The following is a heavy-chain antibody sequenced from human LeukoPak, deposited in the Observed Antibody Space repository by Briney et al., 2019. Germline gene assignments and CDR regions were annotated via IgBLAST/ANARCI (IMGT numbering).Heavy chain of an antibody. D-gene: IGHD3-10*01. J-gene: IGHJ4*02. Sequence: GESLMFSCNGPGYTFTKYWHGLVRQMPGEGLEWMGIIYPGDSDTRYRPSFQGQVIISADQSINTAYLQWSRLKATDSASDYCAGRRVSVRYVDFWRRGTLVTVSS. CDR2: IYPGDSDT. CDR3: AGRRVSVRYVDF. CDR1: GYTFTKYW. V-gene: IGHV5-51*01.